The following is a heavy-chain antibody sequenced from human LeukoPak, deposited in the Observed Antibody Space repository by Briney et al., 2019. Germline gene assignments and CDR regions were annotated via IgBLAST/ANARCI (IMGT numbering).Heavy chain of an antibody. CDR1: GGSISSSSYY. CDR2: IYTSGST. CDR3: ARTPVVPAAMHY. Sequence: SETLSLTCTVSGGSISSSSYYWGWIRQPPGKGLEWIGRIYTSGSTNYNPSLKSRVTMSVDTSKNQFSLKLSSVTAADTAVYYCARTPVVPAAMHYWGQGTLVTVSS. V-gene: IGHV4-61*02. D-gene: IGHD2-2*01. J-gene: IGHJ4*02.